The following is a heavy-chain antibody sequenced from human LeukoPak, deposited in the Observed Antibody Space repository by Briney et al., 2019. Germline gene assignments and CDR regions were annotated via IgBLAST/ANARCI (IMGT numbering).Heavy chain of an antibody. CDR3: ARENPVSATGTRD. CDR2: IYHSGST. Sequence: ASGTLSLTCAVSGGSISSSNWWSWVRQPPGKGLEWIGEIYHSGSTNYNPSLKSRVTISVDESKNQFSLKLSSVTAADTAAYYCARENPVSATGTRDWGQGTLVTVSS. CDR1: GGSISSSNW. V-gene: IGHV4-4*02. D-gene: IGHD1-1*01. J-gene: IGHJ4*02.